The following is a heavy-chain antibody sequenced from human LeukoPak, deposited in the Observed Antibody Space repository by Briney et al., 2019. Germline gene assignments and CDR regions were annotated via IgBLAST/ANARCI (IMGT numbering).Heavy chain of an antibody. CDR3: ARQTGYSSGWSAY. D-gene: IGHD6-19*01. Sequence: SETLSLTCTVSGGSISSSSYYWGWIRQPPGKGLEWIGSIYYSGSTYYNPSLKSRVTISVDTSKNQFSLKLSSVTAADTAVYYCARQTGYSSGWSAYWGQGTLVTVSS. CDR2: IYYSGST. V-gene: IGHV4-39*01. J-gene: IGHJ4*02. CDR1: GGSISSSSYY.